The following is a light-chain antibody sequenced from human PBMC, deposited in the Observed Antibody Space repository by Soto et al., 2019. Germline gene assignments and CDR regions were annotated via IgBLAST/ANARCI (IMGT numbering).Light chain of an antibody. J-gene: IGKJ4*01. CDR3: QQTYSAPLT. CDR1: QSISNY. CDR2: GAS. V-gene: IGKV1-39*01. Sequence: DIQMTQSPFSLPASVGDRVNITCRASQSISNYLNWYQQKLGRAPSLLIHGASSLQGGVPSRFSCSGSGTDFTLTISSLQPDDFTTYYCQQTYSAPLTFGGGTKVEI.